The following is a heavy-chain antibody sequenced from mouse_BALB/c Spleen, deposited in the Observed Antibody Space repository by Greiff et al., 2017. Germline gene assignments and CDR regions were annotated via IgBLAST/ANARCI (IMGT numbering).Heavy chain of an antibody. V-gene: IGHV5-17*02. Sequence: DVMLVESGGGLVQPGGSRKLSCAASGFTFSRFGMHWVRQAPEKGLEWVAYISSGSSTIYYADTVKGRFTISRDNPKNTLFLQMTSLRSEDTAMYYCARSNYDYAMDYWGQGTSVTVSS. D-gene: IGHD2-4*01. CDR3: ARSNYDYAMDY. CDR1: GFTFSRFG. J-gene: IGHJ4*01. CDR2: ISSGSSTI.